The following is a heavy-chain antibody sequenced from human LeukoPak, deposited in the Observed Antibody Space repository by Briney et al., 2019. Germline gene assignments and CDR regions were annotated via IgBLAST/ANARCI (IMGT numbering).Heavy chain of an antibody. CDR1: GYTFTGYY. CDR3: ARALRRLDIVVVPAANRAMATPPVSF. Sequence: ASVKVSCKASGYTFTGYYMHWVRQAPGQGLEWMRWINPNSGGTNYAQKFQGRVTMTRDTSISTAYMELSRLRSDDTAVYYCARALRRLDIVVVPAANRAMATPPVSFWGQGTLVTVSS. J-gene: IGHJ4*02. D-gene: IGHD2-2*01. V-gene: IGHV1-2*02. CDR2: INPNSGGT.